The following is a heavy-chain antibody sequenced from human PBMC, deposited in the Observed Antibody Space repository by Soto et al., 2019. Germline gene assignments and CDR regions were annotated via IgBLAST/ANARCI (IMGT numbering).Heavy chain of an antibody. CDR3: ARDLAGLTTVLYFYGMDV. J-gene: IGHJ6*02. V-gene: IGHV1-46*01. D-gene: IGHD4-4*01. CDR1: GYTFTSYY. Sequence: ASVKVSCKASGYTFTSYYMNWVRQAPGQGLEWMGIINPSGGSTSYAQKFQGRVTMTRDTSTSTVYMELSSLRSEDTAVYYCARDLAGLTTVLYFYGMDVWGQGTTVTVSS. CDR2: INPSGGST.